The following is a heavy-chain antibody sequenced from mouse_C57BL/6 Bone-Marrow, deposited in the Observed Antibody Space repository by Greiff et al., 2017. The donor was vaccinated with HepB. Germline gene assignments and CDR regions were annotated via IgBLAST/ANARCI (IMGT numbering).Heavy chain of an antibody. V-gene: IGHV5-4*03. CDR3: ATLSSHY. Sequence: EVMLVESGGGLVKPGGSLKLSCAASGFTFSSYAMSWVRQTPEKRLEWVATISDGGSYTYYPDNVKGRFTISRDNAKNNLYLQMSHLKSEDTAMYYCATLSSHYWGQGTSVTVSS. D-gene: IGHD1-1*01. J-gene: IGHJ4*01. CDR2: ISDGGSYT. CDR1: GFTFSSYA.